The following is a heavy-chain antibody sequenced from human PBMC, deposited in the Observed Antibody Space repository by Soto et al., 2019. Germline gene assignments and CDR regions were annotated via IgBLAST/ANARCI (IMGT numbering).Heavy chain of an antibody. J-gene: IGHJ4*02. CDR2: IHTGNGNT. CDR3: ARVTLNCYLGSCYTIDFFDS. V-gene: IGHV1-3*04. CDR1: GYTFKSYD. D-gene: IGHD2-2*02. Sequence: ASLKGYCKTSGYTFKSYDLHWVRQETGQSLEWLGWIHTGNGNTKYSPKFQGRLAITRDTAASAASMELSSLSSADTAVYYCARVTLNCYLGSCYTIDFFDSWGQGTLVTV.